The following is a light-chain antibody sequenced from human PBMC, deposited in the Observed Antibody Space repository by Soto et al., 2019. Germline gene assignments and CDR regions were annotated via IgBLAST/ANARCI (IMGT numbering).Light chain of an antibody. CDR2: GAS. Sequence: EIVLTQSPGTLSLSPGERATLSCRASQTVSSSYLAWYQQKLDQAPRLLIYGASNRATGIPDRFSGSGSGTDFNLTISRLEPEDFAVYYCKQYGGSPRTFGQGTKVEIK. J-gene: IGKJ1*01. CDR3: KQYGGSPRT. CDR1: QTVSSSY. V-gene: IGKV3-20*01.